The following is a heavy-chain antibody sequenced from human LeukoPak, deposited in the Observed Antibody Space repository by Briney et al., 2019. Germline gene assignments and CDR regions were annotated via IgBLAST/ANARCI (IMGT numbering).Heavy chain of an antibody. CDR3: AKDRHSSSWKGPRGIPKYYFDY. CDR2: ISGSGGST. J-gene: IGHJ4*02. CDR1: GFTFSSYA. Sequence: PGGSLRLSCAASGFTFSSYAMSWVRQAPGKGLEWVSAISGSGGSTYYADSVKGRFTISRDNSKNTLYLQMNSLRAEDTAVYYCAKDRHSSSWKGPRGIPKYYFDYWGQGTLVTVSS. V-gene: IGHV3-23*01. D-gene: IGHD6-13*01.